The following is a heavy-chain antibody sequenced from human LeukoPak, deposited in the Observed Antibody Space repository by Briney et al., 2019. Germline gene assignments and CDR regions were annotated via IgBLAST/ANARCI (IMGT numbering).Heavy chain of an antibody. J-gene: IGHJ5*02. CDR1: GYTFTRYY. CDR2: INPSGGST. Sequence: ASVKVSCKASGYTFTRYYMNWVRQAPGQGLEWMGIINPSGGSTNYAQKFQGRVTMTRDTSTSTIYMDVSSLRSEDTAVYYCATSFRAVNWFDPWGQGTLVTVSS. V-gene: IGHV1-46*01. CDR3: ATSFRAVNWFDP. D-gene: IGHD3-10*01.